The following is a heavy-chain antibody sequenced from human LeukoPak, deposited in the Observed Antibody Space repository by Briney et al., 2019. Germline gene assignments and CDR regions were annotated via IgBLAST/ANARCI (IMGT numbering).Heavy chain of an antibody. CDR2: INHSGST. Sequence: SETLSLTCAVYGGSFSGYYWSWIRQPPGKGLEWIGEINHSGSTNYNPSLKSRVTISVDTSKNQFSLKLSSVTAADTAVYYCARQDWTPDWLDPWGQGTLVIVYS. CDR1: GGSFSGYY. D-gene: IGHD3/OR15-3a*01. CDR3: ARQDWTPDWLDP. J-gene: IGHJ5*02. V-gene: IGHV4-34*01.